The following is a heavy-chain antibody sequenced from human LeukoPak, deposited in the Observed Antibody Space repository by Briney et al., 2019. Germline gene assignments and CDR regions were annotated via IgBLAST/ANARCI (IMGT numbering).Heavy chain of an antibody. D-gene: IGHD5-24*01. J-gene: IGHJ4*02. CDR1: GGTFSSYA. CDR2: IIPIFGTA. CDR3: AAPGRWLQLRLDY. Sequence: SVKVSCKASGGTFSSYAISWVRQAPGQGLEWMGGIIPIFGTANYAQKFQGRATITTDESTSTAYMELSSLRSEDTAVYYCAAPGRWLQLRLDYWGQRTLVTVSS. V-gene: IGHV1-69*05.